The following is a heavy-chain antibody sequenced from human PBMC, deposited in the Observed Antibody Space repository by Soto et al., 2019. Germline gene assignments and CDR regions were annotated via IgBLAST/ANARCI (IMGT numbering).Heavy chain of an antibody. CDR2: IYPGDSDI. V-gene: IGHV5-51*01. D-gene: IGHD5-12*01. CDR1: GYSFTSFW. Sequence: PGESLKISCKASGYSFTSFWIGWVRQLPGKGLEWMGIIYPGDSDIRYSPSFQGQVTISADKSISTAYLQWSSLKASDTAMYYCARHFPPEMATIKAAYYYYGMDVWGQGTTVTVSS. J-gene: IGHJ6*02. CDR3: ARHFPPEMATIKAAYYYYGMDV.